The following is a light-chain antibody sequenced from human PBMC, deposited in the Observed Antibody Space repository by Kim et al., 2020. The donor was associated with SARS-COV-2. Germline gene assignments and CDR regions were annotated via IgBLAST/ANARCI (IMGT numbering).Light chain of an antibody. J-gene: IGKJ1*01. CDR1: QSVSNN. V-gene: IGKV3-15*01. CDR2: DVS. Sequence: VAPGESATLSCRTSQSVSNNVSWYQQKPGQAPRLLNYDVSTRATGIPARFSGSGSGTDFSLTISSLQSEDFAVYYCQHYSNWPRTFGQRTKVDIK. CDR3: QHYSNWPRT.